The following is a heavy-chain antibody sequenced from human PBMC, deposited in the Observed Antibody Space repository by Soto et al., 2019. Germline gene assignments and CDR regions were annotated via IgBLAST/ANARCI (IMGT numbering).Heavy chain of an antibody. CDR2: IYYTGST. CDR3: ARPDRLGPILYSSRWFFEF. Sequence: QLKLQESGPGLVKPSETLSLTCVVSGVSISGSDYYWAWIRQSPGKGLEWIGSIYYTGSTDYNPSLSSLVTISVDTSKNQLSLTLSSVTAADAAVYFCARPDRLGPILYSSRWFFEFWGQGTLVAVSS. J-gene: IGHJ4*02. V-gene: IGHV4-39*01. D-gene: IGHD6-13*01. CDR1: GVSISGSDYY.